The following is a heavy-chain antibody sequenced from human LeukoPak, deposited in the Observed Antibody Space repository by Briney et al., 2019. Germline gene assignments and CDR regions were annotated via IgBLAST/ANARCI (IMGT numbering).Heavy chain of an antibody. J-gene: IGHJ3*02. CDR2: IIPIFGTA. D-gene: IGHD3-22*01. Sequence: SVKVSCKASGGTSSSYAISWVRQAPGQGLEWMGRIIPIFGTANYAQKFQGRVTITTDESTSTAYMELSSLRSEDTAVYYCARAPDSSGYYWNDAFDIWGQGTMVTVSS. V-gene: IGHV1-69*05. CDR3: ARAPDSSGYYWNDAFDI. CDR1: GGTSSSYA.